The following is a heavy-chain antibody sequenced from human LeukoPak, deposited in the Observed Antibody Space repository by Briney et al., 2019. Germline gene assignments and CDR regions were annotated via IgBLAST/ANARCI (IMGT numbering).Heavy chain of an antibody. V-gene: IGHV4-39*07. CDR2: IYYSGST. Sequence: SETLSLTCTVSGDSISSSIYYWGWIRQPPGKGLEWIGSIYYSGSTYYNPSLKSRVTISVDTSKNQFSLKLTSVTAADTAVYYCARGLKSAIFGYWGRGTLVTVSS. D-gene: IGHD3-3*01. CDR3: ARGLKSAIFGY. CDR1: GDSISSSIYY. J-gene: IGHJ4*02.